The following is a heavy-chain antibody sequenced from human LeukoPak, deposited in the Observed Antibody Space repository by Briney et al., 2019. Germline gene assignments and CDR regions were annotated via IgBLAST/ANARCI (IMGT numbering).Heavy chain of an antibody. J-gene: IGHJ4*02. CDR2: IWSDGSNK. Sequence: GRSLRLSCAASGYTFSSNGVHWVRKTPAKGREWEAVIWSDGSNKYYADSAKGRFTISRDNSKNMLYLQMNSLRAEDTAVYYCAKGGGYWDYWGQGTLVTVSS. D-gene: IGHD3-22*01. V-gene: IGHV3-33*06. CDR3: AKGGGYWDY. CDR1: GYTFSSNG.